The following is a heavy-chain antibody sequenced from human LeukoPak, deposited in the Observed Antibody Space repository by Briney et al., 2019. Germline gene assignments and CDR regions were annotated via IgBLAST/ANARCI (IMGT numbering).Heavy chain of an antibody. CDR3: ARAGHVITMIVVLDAFDI. V-gene: IGHV3-23*01. Sequence: TGGSLRLSCAASGFTFSSYAMSWVRQAPGKGLEWVSTISGSGGYTYYADSVKGRFTISRDNAKSSLYLQMNTLRAEDTAVYYCARAGHVITMIVVLDAFDIWGQGTMVTVSS. CDR2: ISGSGGYT. D-gene: IGHD3-22*01. CDR1: GFTFSSYA. J-gene: IGHJ3*02.